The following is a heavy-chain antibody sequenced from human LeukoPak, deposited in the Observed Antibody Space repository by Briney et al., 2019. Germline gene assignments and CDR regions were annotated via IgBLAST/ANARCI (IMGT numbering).Heavy chain of an antibody. CDR1: GGSISSYY. CDR2: IYYSGST. D-gene: IGHD2-15*01. V-gene: IGHV4-59*01. J-gene: IGHJ4*02. CDR3: ARGSGGSCYDY. Sequence: SETLSLTCTVSGGSISSYYWSWIRQPPGKGLEWIGYIYYSGSTNYNPSLKSRVTISVDTSKNQFSLKLSSVTVADTAVYYCARGSGGSCYDYWGQGTLVTVSS.